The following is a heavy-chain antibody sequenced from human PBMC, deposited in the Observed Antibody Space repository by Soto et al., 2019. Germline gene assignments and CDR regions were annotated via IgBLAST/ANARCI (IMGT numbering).Heavy chain of an antibody. V-gene: IGHV4-61*01. CDR1: DDSVSSGSYY. D-gene: IGHD5-12*01. CDR3: ARDSLALFDS. CDR2: IYSSGST. J-gene: IGHJ4*02. Sequence: SETLSLTCTVSDDSVSSGSYYWTWIRQPPGKGLEWIGYIYSSGSTLYNPSLKSRVIISVDTSMNQFSLKLSSVTAADTAVYYCARDSLALFDSWGQGTLVTVSS.